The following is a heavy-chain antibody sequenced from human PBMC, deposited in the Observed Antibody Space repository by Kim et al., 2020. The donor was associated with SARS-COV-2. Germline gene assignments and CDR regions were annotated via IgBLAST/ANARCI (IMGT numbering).Heavy chain of an antibody. D-gene: IGHD1-26*01. CDR1: GFTFNTYG. CDR2: ISYDGSHK. J-gene: IGHJ4*02. V-gene: IGHV3-30*03. Sequence: GGSLRLSCAASGFTFNTYGMHWVRQAPGKGLEWVAVISYDGSHKYYLDSVKGRFTISRDNSKNTLYLQMNSLRIEDTAVYYCARSFSGSYFGYDYWGQGSLVTVSS. CDR3: ARSFSGSYFGYDY.